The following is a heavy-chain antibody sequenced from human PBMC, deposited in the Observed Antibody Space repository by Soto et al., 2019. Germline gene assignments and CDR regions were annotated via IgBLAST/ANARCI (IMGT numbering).Heavy chain of an antibody. J-gene: IGHJ4*02. CDR2: ISYDGSNK. CDR1: GFTFFSYG. CDR3: AKDRAGDIYVAARSGLDY. V-gene: IGHV3-30*18. D-gene: IGHD3-3*01. Sequence: GGSLRLSCAASGFTFFSYGMHWVRQAPGKGLGWVAVISYDGSNKYYGDSVKGRFTISRDNSKNTLYLQMNSLRADDTAVYYCAKDRAGDIYVAARSGLDYWGQGTLVTVSS.